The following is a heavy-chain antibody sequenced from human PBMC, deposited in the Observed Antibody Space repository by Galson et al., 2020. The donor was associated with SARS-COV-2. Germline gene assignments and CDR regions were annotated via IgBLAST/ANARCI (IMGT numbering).Heavy chain of an antibody. J-gene: IGHJ4*02. CDR1: GFTFSSYG. CDR2: ISNDGTNK. V-gene: IGHV3-30*18. Sequence: GESLKISCAASGFTFSSYGIHWVRQAPGKGLEWVAVISNDGTNKYYADSVKGRFTISRDNSKNTLYLQMNSLRPEDTAVYYCAKGLWFGELLGPVDSWGQGTLVTVSS. D-gene: IGHD3-10*01. CDR3: AKGLWFGELLGPVDS.